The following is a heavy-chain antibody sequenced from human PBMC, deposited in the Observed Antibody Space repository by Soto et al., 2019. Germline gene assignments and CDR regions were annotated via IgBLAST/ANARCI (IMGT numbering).Heavy chain of an antibody. D-gene: IGHD3-10*01. J-gene: IGHJ5*02. CDR1: GLTFSSYA. CDR3: AKSLGYYYGSGSATFDP. V-gene: IGHV3-23*01. CDR2: NSGIGGST. Sequence: EVQLLEYGGGLVQPGGSLRLSCAASGLTFSSYAMSWVRQAPGKGLEWDSDNSGIGGSTYYSDCVMGRFTISRDNSKNTLYLQMYSLRAEVTAVYDCAKSLGYYYGSGSATFDPWGQGTLVSVSS.